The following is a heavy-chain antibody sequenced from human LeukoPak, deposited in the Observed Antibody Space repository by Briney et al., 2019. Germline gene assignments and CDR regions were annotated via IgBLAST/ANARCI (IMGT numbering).Heavy chain of an antibody. J-gene: IGHJ4*02. CDR1: GFTFSDYY. Sequence: GGSLRLSWAASGFTFSDYYMSWIRQAPGKGLEWVSYISSSGSTIYYADSVKGRFTISRDNAKNSLYLQMNSLRAEDTAVYYCARVLSGGYCSGGSCYRRGPVDYWGQGTLVTVSS. D-gene: IGHD2-15*01. CDR3: ARVLSGGYCSGGSCYRRGPVDY. V-gene: IGHV3-11*01. CDR2: ISSSGSTI.